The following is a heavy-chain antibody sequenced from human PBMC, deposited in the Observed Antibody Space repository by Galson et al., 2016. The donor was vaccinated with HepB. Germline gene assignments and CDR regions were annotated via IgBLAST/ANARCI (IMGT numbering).Heavy chain of an antibody. J-gene: IGHJ6*02. CDR3: AREPASQNYGLDV. Sequence: SETLSLTCTVSGVSISSYYWSWIRQYPGKGLEWIGYIHGSGSTHYNPSLKSRVTISGDTSKNQFSLKLGSVTAADTAVYYCAREPASQNYGLDVWGQGTTVTVSS. CDR2: IHGSGST. CDR1: GVSISSYY. V-gene: IGHV4-59*12.